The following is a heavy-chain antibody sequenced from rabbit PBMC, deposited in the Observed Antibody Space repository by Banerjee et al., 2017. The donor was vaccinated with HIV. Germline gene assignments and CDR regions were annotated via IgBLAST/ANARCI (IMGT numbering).Heavy chain of an antibody. CDR1: GIDFSSYG. CDR3: ARDLPYASSSGYYRSNTRLDL. D-gene: IGHD1-1*01. J-gene: IGHJ3*01. Sequence: QEQLVESGGGLVTLGGSLKLSCKASGIDFSSYGISWVRQAPGKGLEWIAYIYPDYGSTDYASWVNGRFTISLDNAQNTVFLQMTSLTAADTATYFCARDLPYASSSGYYRSNTRLDLWGQGTLVTVS. CDR2: IYPDYGST. V-gene: IGHV1S47*01.